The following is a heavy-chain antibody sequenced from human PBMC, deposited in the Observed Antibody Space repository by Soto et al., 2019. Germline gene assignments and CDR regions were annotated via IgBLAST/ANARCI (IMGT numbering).Heavy chain of an antibody. D-gene: IGHD5-12*01. V-gene: IGHV1-18*01. J-gene: IGHJ4*02. CDR2: ISAYNGNT. CDR1: GYTFSNYG. CDR3: ARALVPGYTGYSDY. Sequence: QVQLVQSGAEVKKPGASVKVSCKTSGYTFSNYGINWVRQAPGQGLEWMGWISAYNGNTNFAQKREGRVSXXTXTXTNTAYMELRSRTSDDTAVYYCARALVPGYTGYSDYWGQGTLVTVSS.